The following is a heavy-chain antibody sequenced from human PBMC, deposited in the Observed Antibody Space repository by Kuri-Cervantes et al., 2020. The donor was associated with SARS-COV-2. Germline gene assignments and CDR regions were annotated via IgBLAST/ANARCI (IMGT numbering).Heavy chain of an antibody. CDR3: AKRPAVVWSFDY. CDR2: ISGSGGST. D-gene: IGHD2-8*01. J-gene: IGHJ4*02. CDR1: VFTFSSYA. Sequence: GAFLILSCASSVFTFSSYAMSWVRQAPGKGLEWVSAISGSGGSTYYADFVKGRFIISRDTTKNTLFLQMNSLRAEAKAVYYCAKRPAVVWSFDYWGQGTLVTVSS. V-gene: IGHV3-23*01.